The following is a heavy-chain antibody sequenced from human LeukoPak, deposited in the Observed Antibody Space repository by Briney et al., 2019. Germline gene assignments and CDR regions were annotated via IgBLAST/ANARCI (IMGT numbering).Heavy chain of an antibody. D-gene: IGHD3-22*01. CDR2: IYPGDSDT. V-gene: IGHV5-51*01. Sequence: GESLKISCKGSGYSFTSYLSGGVRQMPGKGRGWIGSIYPGDSDTRYSPSFQGHATISAAMSITTAYLHWSSLKSADTPMYYCARRCKSRYYYDSSGYPDAFDIWGQGTMVTASS. CDR1: GYSFTSYL. J-gene: IGHJ3*02. CDR3: ARRCKSRYYYDSSGYPDAFDI.